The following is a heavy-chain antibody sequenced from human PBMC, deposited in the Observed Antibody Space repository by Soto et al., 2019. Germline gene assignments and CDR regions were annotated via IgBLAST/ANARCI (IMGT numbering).Heavy chain of an antibody. V-gene: IGHV4-4*02. CDR3: ARRLFVRGTLGYYDY. J-gene: IGHJ4*02. D-gene: IGHD3-10*02. CDR2: IFHSGSS. Sequence: QVHLQESGPGRVKPSETLSLTCSVSNDSIRSDNWWSWVRQPPGKGLEWIGEIFHSGSSNNNPSLKSRVTLSVDKTKNEFSLKLNSVTAADTAVYYCARRLFVRGTLGYYDYWGQGTLVTVSS. CDR1: NDSIRSDNW.